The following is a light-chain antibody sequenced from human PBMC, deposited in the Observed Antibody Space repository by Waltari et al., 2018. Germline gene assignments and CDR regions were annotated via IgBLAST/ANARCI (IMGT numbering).Light chain of an antibody. J-gene: IGKJ4*01. Sequence: EIVLTQSPATLSLSPGERATLSCRASQSVSSYLAWYQQKPGQAPGLLIYDASNRATGSPARFSGSGSGTDFTVTISSLEPEDFAVYYCQQRSNWPLSLTFGGGTKVEIK. V-gene: IGKV3-11*01. CDR3: QQRSNWPLSLT. CDR1: QSVSSY. CDR2: DAS.